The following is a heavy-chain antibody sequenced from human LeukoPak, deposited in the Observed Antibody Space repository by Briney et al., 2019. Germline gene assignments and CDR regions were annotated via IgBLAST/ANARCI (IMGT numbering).Heavy chain of an antibody. Sequence: SETLSLTCTVSGGSISSSSYYWGWIRQPPGKGLEWIGSTYYSGSTYYNPSLKSRVTISVDTSKNQFSLKLSSVTAADTAVYYCARADCSGGSCPYGMDVWGQGTTVTVSS. CDR2: TYYSGST. CDR3: ARADCSGGSCPYGMDV. D-gene: IGHD2-15*01. CDR1: GGSISSSSYY. V-gene: IGHV4-39*07. J-gene: IGHJ6*02.